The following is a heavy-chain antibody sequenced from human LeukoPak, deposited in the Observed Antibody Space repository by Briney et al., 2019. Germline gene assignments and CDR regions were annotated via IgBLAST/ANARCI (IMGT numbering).Heavy chain of an antibody. Sequence: GGSLRLSCAASGFTFSSYGMHWVRQAPGEGLEWVAVISYDGSNKYYADSVKGRFTISRDNSKNTLYLQMNSLRAEDTAVYYCAKGQGSGSYYNYFYWGQGTLVTVSS. D-gene: IGHD3-10*01. V-gene: IGHV3-30*18. CDR3: AKGQGSGSYYNYFY. CDR2: ISYDGSNK. CDR1: GFTFSSYG. J-gene: IGHJ4*02.